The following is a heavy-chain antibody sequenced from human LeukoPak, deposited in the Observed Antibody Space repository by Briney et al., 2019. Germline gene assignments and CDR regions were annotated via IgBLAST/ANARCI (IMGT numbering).Heavy chain of an antibody. CDR3: ARPNYYDYYYYYYMDV. V-gene: IGHV3-74*01. J-gene: IGHJ6*03. CDR1: GFTFHTYS. D-gene: IGHD3-22*01. CDR2: INSDGSST. Sequence: PGGSLRLSCAASGFTFHTYSMHWVRQAPGKGLVWVSRINSDGSSTSYADSVKGRFTISRDNAKNTLYLQMNSLRAEDTAVYYCARPNYYDYYYYYYMDVWGKGTTVTVSS.